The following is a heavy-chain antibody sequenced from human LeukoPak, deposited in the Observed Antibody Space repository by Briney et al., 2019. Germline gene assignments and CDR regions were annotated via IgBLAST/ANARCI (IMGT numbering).Heavy chain of an antibody. CDR2: INSDGSST. J-gene: IGHJ4*02. Sequence: GGSLRLSCAASGFTFSSYAMAWVRQAPGKGLEWVSRINSDGSSTTYVDSVKGRFTISRDNAKNTLYLQMNSLRADDTAVYYCVRGYSGTYRADYWGQGTLVTVSS. D-gene: IGHD1-26*01. V-gene: IGHV3-74*03. CDR3: VRGYSGTYRADY. CDR1: GFTFSSYA.